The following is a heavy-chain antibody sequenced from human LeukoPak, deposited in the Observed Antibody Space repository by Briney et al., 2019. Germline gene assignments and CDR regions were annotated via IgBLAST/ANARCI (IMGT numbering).Heavy chain of an antibody. CDR2: INWNGGST. CDR1: GFTFDEYG. Sequence: GGSLRLSCAVSGFTFDEYGMHWVRQAPGKGLEWVSSINWNGGSTGYGDSVKGRFTISRDNAKNSLYLQMNSLRAEDTALYYCAKDSRYDSSGYSDYWGQGTLVTVSS. D-gene: IGHD3-22*01. CDR3: AKDSRYDSSGYSDY. J-gene: IGHJ4*02. V-gene: IGHV3-9*01.